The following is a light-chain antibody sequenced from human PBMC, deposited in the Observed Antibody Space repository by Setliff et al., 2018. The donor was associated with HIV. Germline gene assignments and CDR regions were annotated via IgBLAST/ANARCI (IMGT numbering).Light chain of an antibody. CDR2: DVI. CDR1: SSDVGGYYS. CDR3: SSYTTIITLYV. J-gene: IGLJ1*01. Sequence: QSVLTQPASVSGSPGQSITISCTGISSDVGGYYSVSWYQQHPGKAPKLMIYDVINRPSGVSNRFSGSRSGNTASLTISGLQVEDEADYYCSSYTTIITLYVFGPGTKVTVL. V-gene: IGLV2-14*03.